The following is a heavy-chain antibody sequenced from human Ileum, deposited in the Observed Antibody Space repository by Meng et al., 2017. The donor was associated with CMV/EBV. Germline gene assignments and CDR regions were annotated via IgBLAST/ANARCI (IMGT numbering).Heavy chain of an antibody. V-gene: IGHV4-34*02. D-gene: IGHD1-26*01. CDR2: INHRGTT. CDR3: TRGRVGDWGFDF. J-gene: IGHJ4*02. CDR1: GGSFSSFS. Sequence: QVQLPQWGAGLLKPSETLSLPCGVNGGSFSSFSWTWIRQPPGKGPEWIGDINHRGTTNYSPSLKSRVTISIDTSKKQFSLRLSSLTAADTAVYYCTRGRVGDWGFDFWGQGTLVTVSS.